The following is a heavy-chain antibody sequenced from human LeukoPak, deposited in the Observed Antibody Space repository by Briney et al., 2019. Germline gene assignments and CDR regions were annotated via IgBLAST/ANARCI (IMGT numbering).Heavy chain of an antibody. D-gene: IGHD6-19*01. Sequence: SVKVSCKASGGTFSSYAISWVRQAPGQGLEWMGGIIPIFGTANYAQKFQGRVTITADKSTSTAYMELSSLRSEDTAVYYCARAGKSYSSGWYLDWFDPWGQGTLVTVSS. CDR1: GGTFSSYA. J-gene: IGHJ5*02. CDR2: IIPIFGTA. V-gene: IGHV1-69*06. CDR3: ARAGKSYSSGWYLDWFDP.